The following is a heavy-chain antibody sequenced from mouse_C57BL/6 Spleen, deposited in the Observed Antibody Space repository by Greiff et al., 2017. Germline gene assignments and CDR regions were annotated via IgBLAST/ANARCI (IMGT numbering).Heavy chain of an antibody. Sequence: QVQLKQPGAELVRPGSSVTLSCKASGYTFTSYWMDWVKQRPGQGLEWIGNIYPSDSATHYNQKFKDKATLTVDKSCSTVYMQLSSLTSEDTAVYYCARENYYGSSYYAMDYWGQGTSVTVSS. D-gene: IGHD1-1*01. CDR2: IYPSDSAT. V-gene: IGHV1-61*01. J-gene: IGHJ4*01. CDR3: ARENYYGSSYYAMDY. CDR1: GYTFTSYW.